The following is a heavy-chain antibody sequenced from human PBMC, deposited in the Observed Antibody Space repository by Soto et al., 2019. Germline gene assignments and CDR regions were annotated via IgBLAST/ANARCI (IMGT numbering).Heavy chain of an antibody. D-gene: IGHD3-22*01. CDR2: IIPIFGTA. CDR1: GGTFSSYA. CDR3: AREDTNYYYESSGYYPRPWYFDL. J-gene: IGHJ2*01. V-gene: IGHV1-69*06. Sequence: QVQLVQSGAEVKKPGSSVKVSCKASGGTFSSYAISWVRQAPGQGLEWMGGIIPIFGTANYAQKFQGRVTITADKSTSTAYMELSSLRSEDTAGYYCAREDTNYYYESSGYYPRPWYFDLWGRGTLVTGSS.